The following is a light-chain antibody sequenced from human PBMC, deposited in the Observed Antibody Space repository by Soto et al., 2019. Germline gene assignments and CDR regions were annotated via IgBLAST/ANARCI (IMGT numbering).Light chain of an antibody. J-gene: IGLJ3*02. Sequence: QSALTQPRSVSGSPGQSVTISCTGTSSGVGAYNFVSWYQHHPGKAPKLIIYDVTERPSGVPDRFSGSKSGNSASLTISGLQTEDEADYYCCSYAGTYSWVFGGGTQLTVL. V-gene: IGLV2-11*01. CDR2: DVT. CDR1: SSGVGAYNF. CDR3: CSYAGTYSWV.